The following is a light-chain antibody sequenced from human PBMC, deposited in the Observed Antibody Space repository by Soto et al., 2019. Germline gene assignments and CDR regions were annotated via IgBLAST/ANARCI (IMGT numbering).Light chain of an antibody. Sequence: AIQMTQSPTSLSASVGDRVIITCRASQDISKDLGWYQQKPGKAPKFLIYSATSTQSGVPSTFSGSGFGTDFTLTISSLQPEVFATYYCLQDHDYPRTFGQGTKVEF. V-gene: IGKV1-6*01. CDR3: LQDHDYPRT. CDR2: SAT. CDR1: QDISKD. J-gene: IGKJ1*01.